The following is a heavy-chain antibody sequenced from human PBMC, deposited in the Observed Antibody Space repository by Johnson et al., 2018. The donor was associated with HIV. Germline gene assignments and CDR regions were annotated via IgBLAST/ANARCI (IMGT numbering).Heavy chain of an antibody. Sequence: QVQLVESGGGLVQPGRSLRLSCAASGFTVSSYGLHWVRQAPGKGLEWVAVIWPDGSNRYYSDSVKGRFTISRDNSKNTLYLQMNSLRAEDTAVYYCAKDDLGASGAFDIWGQGTMVTVSS. CDR1: GFTVSSYG. CDR3: AKDDLGASGAFDI. CDR2: IWPDGSNR. D-gene: IGHD1-26*01. V-gene: IGHV3-33*06. J-gene: IGHJ3*02.